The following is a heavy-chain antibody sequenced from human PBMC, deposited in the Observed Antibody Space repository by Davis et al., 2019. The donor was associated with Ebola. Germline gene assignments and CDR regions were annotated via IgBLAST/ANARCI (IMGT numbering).Heavy chain of an antibody. CDR2: ISSSSSYI. J-gene: IGHJ6*02. CDR3: AKDLVPAAGYYYYYGMDV. D-gene: IGHD2-2*01. Sequence: GESLKISCAASGFTFSSYSMNWVRQAPGKGLEWVSSISSSSSYIYYADSVKGRFTISRDNSKNTLYLQMNSLRAEDTAVYYCAKDLVPAAGYYYYYGMDVWGQGTTVTVSS. CDR1: GFTFSSYS. V-gene: IGHV3-21*04.